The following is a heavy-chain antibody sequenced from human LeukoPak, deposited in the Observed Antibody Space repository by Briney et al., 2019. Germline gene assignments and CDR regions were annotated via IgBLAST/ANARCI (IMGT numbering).Heavy chain of an antibody. CDR1: GYTFTSYG. CDR2: ISAYNGNT. J-gene: IGHJ2*01. D-gene: IGHD4-17*01. V-gene: IGHV1-18*01. Sequence: ASVKVSCKASGYTFTSYGISWVRQAPGQGLEWMGWISAYNGNTNYAQKLQGRVTMTTDTSTSTAYMELRSLRSDDTAVYYCARLRRRGVYGDYGYFDLWGRGTLVTVSS. CDR3: ARLRRRGVYGDYGYFDL.